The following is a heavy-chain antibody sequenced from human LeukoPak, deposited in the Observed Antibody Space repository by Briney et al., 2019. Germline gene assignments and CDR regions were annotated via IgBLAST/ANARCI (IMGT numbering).Heavy chain of an antibody. Sequence: PSETLSLTCAVYGGSFSGYYWSWIRQPPGKGLECIGEINHSGSTNYNPSLKSRVTISVDTSKNQFSLKLSSVTDADRAVYYCARHCRRGTTTPGGWFDPWGQGTLVTVSS. CDR2: INHSGST. D-gene: IGHD2/OR15-2a*01. CDR3: ARHCRRGTTTPGGWFDP. CDR1: GGSFSGYY. J-gene: IGHJ5*02. V-gene: IGHV4-34*01.